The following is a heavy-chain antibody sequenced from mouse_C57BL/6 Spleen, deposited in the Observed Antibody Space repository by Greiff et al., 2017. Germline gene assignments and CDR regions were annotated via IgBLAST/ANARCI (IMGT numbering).Heavy chain of an antibody. CDR2: IDPSDSET. Sequence: QVQLQQPGAELVRPGSSVKLSCKASGYTFTSYWMHWVKQRPIQGLEWIGNIDPSDSETHYNQKFKDKATLTVDKSSSTAYMQLSSLTSEDSAVYYCARSGGNYDYCDYWGQGTTLTVSA. CDR1: GYTFTSYW. V-gene: IGHV1-52*01. J-gene: IGHJ2*01. CDR3: ARSGGNYDYCDY. D-gene: IGHD2-1*01.